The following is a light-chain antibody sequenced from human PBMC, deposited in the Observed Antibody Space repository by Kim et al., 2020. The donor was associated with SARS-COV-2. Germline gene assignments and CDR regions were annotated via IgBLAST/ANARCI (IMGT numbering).Light chain of an antibody. Sequence: LSASVGDRVTITCQARQDINKYLNWYQHKPGKAPKLLIHDASKLETGVPTRFSGSGSGTHFTLTITTLQPEDSATYYCQQYDNMYTLGQGTKLEI. J-gene: IGKJ2*01. CDR3: QQYDNMYT. CDR2: DAS. V-gene: IGKV1-33*01. CDR1: QDINKY.